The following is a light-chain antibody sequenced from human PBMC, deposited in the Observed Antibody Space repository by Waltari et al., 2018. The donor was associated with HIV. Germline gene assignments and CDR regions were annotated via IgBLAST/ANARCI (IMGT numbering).Light chain of an antibody. CDR2: SDS. Sequence: SYVLTQPPSVSVAPGKTARSTCGGNNIGSKSVHWYQQKPGQAHVLVIYSDSERPSGIPERFSGSNSGNTATLTISRVEAGDEADYYCQVWDSSSDHVVFGGGTKLTVL. V-gene: IGLV3-21*04. CDR3: QVWDSSSDHVV. CDR1: NIGSKS. J-gene: IGLJ2*01.